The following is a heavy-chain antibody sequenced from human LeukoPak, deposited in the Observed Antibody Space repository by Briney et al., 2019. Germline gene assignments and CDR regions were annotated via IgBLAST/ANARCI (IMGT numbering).Heavy chain of an antibody. J-gene: IGHJ4*02. D-gene: IGHD3-16*02. CDR1: GFTFSSYW. Sequence: GGSLRLSCAASGFTFSSYWMHWVRQAPGKGLVWVSRINSDGSSTNYADSVKGRFTISRDNAKNTLYPQMNRLRAEDTAVYYCATFTERDNYHYTARLWAQGPLAIVS. CDR3: ATFTERDNYHYTARL. V-gene: IGHV3-74*01. CDR2: INSDGSST.